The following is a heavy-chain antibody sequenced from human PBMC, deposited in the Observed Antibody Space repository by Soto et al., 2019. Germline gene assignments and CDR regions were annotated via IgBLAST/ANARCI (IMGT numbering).Heavy chain of an antibody. Sequence: QVQLVESGGGVVQPGRSLRLSCAASGFTFSSYGMHWVRQAPGKGLEWVAVISYDGSNKYYADSVKGRFTISRDNSKNTLYLQMNSLRAEDTAVYYCAKDGGETMATISAGFDYWGQGTLVTVSS. CDR2: ISYDGSNK. CDR3: AKDGGETMATISAGFDY. V-gene: IGHV3-30*18. D-gene: IGHD5-12*01. J-gene: IGHJ4*02. CDR1: GFTFSSYG.